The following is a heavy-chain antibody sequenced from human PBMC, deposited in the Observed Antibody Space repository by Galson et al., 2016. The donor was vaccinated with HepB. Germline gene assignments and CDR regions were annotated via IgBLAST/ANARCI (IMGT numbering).Heavy chain of an antibody. D-gene: IGHD5-24*01. CDR1: GFTFSSYG. J-gene: IGHJ4*02. CDR3: ARDYPSVDRDGYNSGGYDY. V-gene: IGHV3-30*03. Sequence: SLRLSCAASGFTFSSYGMHWVRQAPGKGLEWVAVISYDGNNKYYGDSVKGRFTISRDNSKNTMYLQMNSLRAEDTAVYYCARDYPSVDRDGYNSGGYDYWGQGTLVTVSS. CDR2: ISYDGNNK.